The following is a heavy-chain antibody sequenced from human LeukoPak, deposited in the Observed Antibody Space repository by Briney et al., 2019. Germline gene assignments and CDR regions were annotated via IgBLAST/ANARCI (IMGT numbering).Heavy chain of an antibody. CDR3: AKGTDTTGRHNFDI. V-gene: IGHV3-23*01. CDR1: GFTFTSYA. Sequence: GGSLRLSCEASGFTFTSYAMHWVRQAPGEGLEWVSSITSSGDGTFYTDSLSGRFTISRDNAKKAVFLQMKSLRRGDSALYFCAKGTDTTGRHNFDIWGQGTLVTVSS. CDR2: ITSSGDGT. J-gene: IGHJ4*02. D-gene: IGHD2-8*02.